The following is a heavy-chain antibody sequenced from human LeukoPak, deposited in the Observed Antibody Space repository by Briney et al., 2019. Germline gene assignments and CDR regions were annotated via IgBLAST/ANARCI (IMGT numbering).Heavy chain of an antibody. V-gene: IGHV1-69*05. Sequence: GSSVKVSCKASGGTFSSYAISWVRQAPGQGREWMGRIIPIFGTANYAQKFQGRVTITTDESTSTAYMELSSLRSEDTAVYYCAREPKRWLQLGYFDYWGQGTLVTVSS. CDR1: GGTFSSYA. CDR3: AREPKRWLQLGYFDY. D-gene: IGHD5-24*01. CDR2: IIPIFGTA. J-gene: IGHJ4*02.